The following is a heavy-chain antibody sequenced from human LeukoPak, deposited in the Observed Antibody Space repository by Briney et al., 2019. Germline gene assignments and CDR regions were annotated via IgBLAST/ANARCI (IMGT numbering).Heavy chain of an antibody. CDR1: GYTFTSYG. CDR3: AASPQVVTQGYSSSWYPGY. D-gene: IGHD6-13*01. V-gene: IGHV1-18*01. J-gene: IGHJ4*02. Sequence: GASVKVSCKASGYTFTSYGISWVRQAPGQGLEWMAWISAYNGNTNYAQKLQGRVTMTTDTSTSTAYMELRSLRSDDTAVYYCAASPQVVTQGYSSSWYPGYWGQGTLVTVSS. CDR2: ISAYNGNT.